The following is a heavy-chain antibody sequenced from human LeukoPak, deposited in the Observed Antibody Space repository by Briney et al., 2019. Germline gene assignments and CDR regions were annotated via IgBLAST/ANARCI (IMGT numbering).Heavy chain of an antibody. V-gene: IGHV4-39*01. CDR1: GGSFSGYY. D-gene: IGHD3-3*01. Sequence: SETLSLTCAVYGGSFSGYYWGWIRQPPGKGLEWIGSIYYSGSTYYNPSLKSRVTISVDTSKNQFSLKLSSVTAADTAVYYCQSRYLKWLLEYWGQGTLVTVSS. J-gene: IGHJ4*02. CDR2: IYYSGST. CDR3: QSRYLKWLLEY.